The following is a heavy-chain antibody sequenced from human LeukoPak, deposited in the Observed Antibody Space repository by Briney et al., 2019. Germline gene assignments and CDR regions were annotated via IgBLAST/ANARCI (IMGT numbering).Heavy chain of an antibody. Sequence: SGTLSLTCAVSGGSISSYYWSWIRQPPGKGLEWIGYIYYSGSTNYNPSLKSRVTISVDTSKNQFSLKLSSVTAADTAVYYCAREAGSGRGFAAFDIWGQGTMVTVSS. CDR2: IYYSGST. J-gene: IGHJ3*02. CDR1: GGSISSYY. V-gene: IGHV4-59*01. D-gene: IGHD3-10*01. CDR3: AREAGSGRGFAAFDI.